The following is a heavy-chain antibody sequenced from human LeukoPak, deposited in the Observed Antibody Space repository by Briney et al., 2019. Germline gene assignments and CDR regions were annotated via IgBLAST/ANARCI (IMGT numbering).Heavy chain of an antibody. CDR1: GGSFNGYY. J-gene: IGHJ4*02. CDR3: ARGRSSSSGLVDY. CDR2: INHSGST. D-gene: IGHD6-6*01. Sequence: SETLSLTCAVYGGSFNGYYWSWIRQPPGKGLEWIGEINHSGSTNYNPSLKSRVTISVDTSKNQFSLKLNSVTAADTAVYYCARGRSSSSGLVDYWGQGTLVTVSS. V-gene: IGHV4-34*01.